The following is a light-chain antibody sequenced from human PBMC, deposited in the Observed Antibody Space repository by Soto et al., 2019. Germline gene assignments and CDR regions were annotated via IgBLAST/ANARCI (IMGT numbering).Light chain of an antibody. J-gene: IGLJ1*01. Sequence: QSALTQPDSVSGSPGQSITISCTGTSSDIGGYNFVSWYQHHPGKAPKLLIHDVSNRPSGVSSRFSGSKSGNTGSLTISGLQAEDEADYYCNSYRTVSTYVFGTGTKLTVL. CDR2: DVS. CDR3: NSYRTVSTYV. V-gene: IGLV2-14*03. CDR1: SSDIGGYNF.